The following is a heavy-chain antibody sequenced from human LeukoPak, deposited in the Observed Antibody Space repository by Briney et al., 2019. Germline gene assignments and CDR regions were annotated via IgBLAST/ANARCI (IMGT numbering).Heavy chain of an antibody. CDR2: INHSGST. CDR3: ARMRYRAAAGTLAETIVGATQRRYYFDY. D-gene: IGHD1-26*01. Sequence: SETLSLTCAVYSGSFSGYYWSWIRQPPGKGLEWIGEINHSGSTNYNPSLKSRVTISVDTSKNQFSLKLSSVAAADTAVYYCARMRYRAAAGTLAETIVGATQRRYYFDYWGQGTLVTVSS. V-gene: IGHV4-34*01. J-gene: IGHJ4*02. CDR1: SGSFSGYY.